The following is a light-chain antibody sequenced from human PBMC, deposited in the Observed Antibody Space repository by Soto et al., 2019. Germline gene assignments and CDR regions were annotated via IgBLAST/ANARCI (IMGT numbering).Light chain of an antibody. J-gene: IGLJ3*02. CDR2: DVD. V-gene: IGLV2-14*03. Sequence: QSALTQPASVSGSPGQSITISCTGTSRVSWYQHHPGKAPKLMNYDVDNRPSGVSNRFSGSKSGNTASLTISGLQAEDEADYYCSSYTSSSTWVFGGGTKLTVL. CDR3: SSYTSSSTWV. CDR1: SR.